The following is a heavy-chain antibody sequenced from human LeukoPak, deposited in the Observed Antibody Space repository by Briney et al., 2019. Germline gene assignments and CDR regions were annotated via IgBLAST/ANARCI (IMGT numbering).Heavy chain of an antibody. CDR1: GGSISSSSYY. CDR2: IYYSGST. CDR3: ARHAPAYGSGSHPLRWFDP. V-gene: IGHV4-39*01. Sequence: SETLSLTCTVSGGSISSSSYYWGWIRQPPGKGLEWIGSIYYSGSTYYNPSLKSRVTISVDTSKNQFSLKLSSVTAADTAVYYCARHAPAYGSGSHPLRWFDPWGQGTLVTVSS. D-gene: IGHD3-10*01. J-gene: IGHJ5*02.